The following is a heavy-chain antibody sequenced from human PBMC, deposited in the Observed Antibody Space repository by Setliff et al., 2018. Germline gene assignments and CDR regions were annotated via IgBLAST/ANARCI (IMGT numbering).Heavy chain of an antibody. D-gene: IGHD6-19*01. V-gene: IGHV4-59*08. J-gene: IGHJ4*02. CDR3: ARHLLAGDSSFDY. Sequence: SETLSLTCTVSGGSISNYYWSWIRQPPGKGLEWIAFINYNGRTKYNPSLKSRVTISVDTSKNQFSLKLPSVTAADTAVYYCARHLLAGDSSFDYWGQGTLVTSP. CDR1: GGSISNYY. CDR2: INYNGRT.